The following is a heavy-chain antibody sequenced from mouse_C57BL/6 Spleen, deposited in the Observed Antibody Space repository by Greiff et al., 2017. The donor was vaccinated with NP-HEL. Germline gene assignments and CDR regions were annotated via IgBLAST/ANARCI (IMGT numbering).Heavy chain of an antibody. V-gene: IGHV3-6*01. D-gene: IGHD2-3*01. CDR3: AREGIYDGYYVLPFDY. Sequence: VQLKESGPGLVKPSQSLSLTCSVTGYSITSGYYWNWIRQFPGNKLEWMGYISYDGSNNYNPSLKNRISITPDTSTNQFFLKLNSVTTEDTATYYCAREGIYDGYYVLPFDYWGQGTTLTVSS. J-gene: IGHJ2*01. CDR1: GYSITSGYY. CDR2: ISYDGSN.